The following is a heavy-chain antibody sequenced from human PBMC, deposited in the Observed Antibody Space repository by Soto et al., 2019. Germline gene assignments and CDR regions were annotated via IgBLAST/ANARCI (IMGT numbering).Heavy chain of an antibody. CDR3: AKDRAQMIVVPSFDY. V-gene: IGHV3-23*01. D-gene: IGHD2-2*01. CDR2: ISGSGGRT. Sequence: GGSLRLSCAASEFTFSNYAMSWVRQAPGKGLEWVSAISGSGGRTYYADSVKGRFTISRDNSKNTLYLQMNSLRAEDTAVYYCAKDRAQMIVVPSFDYWGQGTLVTVSS. CDR1: EFTFSNYA. J-gene: IGHJ4*02.